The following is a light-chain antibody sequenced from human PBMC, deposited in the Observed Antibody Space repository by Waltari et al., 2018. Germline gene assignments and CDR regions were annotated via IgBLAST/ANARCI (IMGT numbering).Light chain of an antibody. J-gene: IGKJ1*01. V-gene: IGKV1-12*01. Sequence: DIQMTQSPSSLSASVGDRVTITCRASQDISIWLAWYQQKPGNAPKLLIYRASSLQSGVPSRFSGTGAGTDFTLTISSLQPEDFAIYYCQHHISAPPWTFGQGTKVEIK. CDR3: QHHISAPPWT. CDR1: QDISIW. CDR2: RAS.